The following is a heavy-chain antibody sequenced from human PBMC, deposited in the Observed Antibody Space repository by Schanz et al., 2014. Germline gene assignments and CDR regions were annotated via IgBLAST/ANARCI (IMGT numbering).Heavy chain of an antibody. CDR1: GDTFSKYN. CDR3: TRLRRADPNGFDV. D-gene: IGHD6-19*01. Sequence: QVQLVQSGPEVKKPGSSVKVSCQAFGDTFSKYNIMWVRQVPGQGLEWLGRIMPLRGIGNNAWKFQDRLTIIADKAMNITYRELSSLGTEDTAVYYCTRLRRADPNGFDVWGQGTTVTVS. CDR2: IMPLRGIG. J-gene: IGHJ6*02. V-gene: IGHV1-69*02.